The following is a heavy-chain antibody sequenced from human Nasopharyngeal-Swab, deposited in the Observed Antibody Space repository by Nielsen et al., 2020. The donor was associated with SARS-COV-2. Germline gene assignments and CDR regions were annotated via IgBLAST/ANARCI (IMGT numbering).Heavy chain of an antibody. CDR3: ARGHSRGVSPAAPWDYYYYMDV. CDR2: ISTYNGDT. V-gene: IGHV1-18*01. D-gene: IGHD2-2*01. CDR1: GYIFSSYG. J-gene: IGHJ6*03. Sequence: ASVKVSCKASGYIFSSYGITWVRQAPGQGLEWMGWISTYNGDTNYAQELQDRVTMTTDTSTSTVYMELRSLRSDDTAVYYCARGHSRGVSPAAPWDYYYYMDVLGRGTTVTVSS.